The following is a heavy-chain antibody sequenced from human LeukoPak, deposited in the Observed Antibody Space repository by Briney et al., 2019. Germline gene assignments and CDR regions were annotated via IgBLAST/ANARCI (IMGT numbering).Heavy chain of an antibody. D-gene: IGHD3-9*01. V-gene: IGHV6-1*01. CDR1: GDSVSSNSAA. Sequence: SQTLSLTCAISGDSVSSNSAAWNWIRQSPSRGLEWLGRAYYRSKWYNDYAVSVKSRITINPDTSKNQFSLQLNSVTPEDTAVYYCARVQVRREAGYELFDYWGQGTLVTVSS. CDR2: AYYRSKWYN. J-gene: IGHJ4*02. CDR3: ARVQVRREAGYELFDY.